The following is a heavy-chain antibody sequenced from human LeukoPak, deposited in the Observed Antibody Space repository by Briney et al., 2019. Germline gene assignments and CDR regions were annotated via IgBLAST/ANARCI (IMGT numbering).Heavy chain of an antibody. CDR2: IIPILGIA. V-gene: IGHV1-69*04. Sequence: SVKVSCKASGGTFSSYAISWVRQAPGQGLEWMGRIIPILGIANYAQKFQGRVTITADKSTSTAYMELSSLRSEDTAVYYCARPRDSGYSGPNFDYWGQGTLVTVSS. CDR3: ARPRDSGYSGPNFDY. CDR1: GGTFSSYA. D-gene: IGHD5-12*01. J-gene: IGHJ4*02.